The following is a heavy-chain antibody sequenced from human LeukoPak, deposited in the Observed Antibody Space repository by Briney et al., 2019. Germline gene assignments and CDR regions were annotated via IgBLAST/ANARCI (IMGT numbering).Heavy chain of an antibody. D-gene: IGHD7-27*01. J-gene: IGHJ4*02. V-gene: IGHV4-59*01. CDR1: GGSISSYY. CDR2: IYYSGST. CDR3: ALARGPFRTGNFDY. Sequence: SETLSLTCTVSGGSISSYYWSWIRQPPGKGLEWVGYIYYSGSTNYNPSLKSRVTISVDTSKNQFSLKLSSVTAADTAVSYCALARGPFRTGNFDYWGQGTLVTVSS.